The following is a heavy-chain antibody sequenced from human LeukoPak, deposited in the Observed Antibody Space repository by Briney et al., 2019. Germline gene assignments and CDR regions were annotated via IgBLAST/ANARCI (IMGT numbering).Heavy chain of an antibody. CDR3: ARYSSNFDY. J-gene: IGHJ4*02. V-gene: IGHV3-9*01. Sequence: GGSLRLSCAASGFTFDDYAMHWVRQAPGKGLEWVSSISWNSGSIGYADSVKGRFTISRDNAKNSLYLQMSSLRSEDTAVYYCARYSSNFDYWGQGTLVTVSS. CDR1: GFTFDDYA. CDR2: ISWNSGSI. D-gene: IGHD2-2*01.